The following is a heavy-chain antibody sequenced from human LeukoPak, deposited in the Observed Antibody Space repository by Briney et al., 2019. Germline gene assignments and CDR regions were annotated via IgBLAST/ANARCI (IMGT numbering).Heavy chain of an antibody. D-gene: IGHD5-18*01. CDR1: GFTFSSYE. Sequence: GGSLRLSCAASGFTFSSYEMNWVRQAPGKGLEWVSYISSGGNTIYYADSVKGRFTISRDNAKNSLYLQMNSLRAEDTAVYYCAREGTAMVSFDYWGQGTQVTVSS. CDR3: AREGTAMVSFDY. J-gene: IGHJ4*02. CDR2: ISSGGNTI. V-gene: IGHV3-48*03.